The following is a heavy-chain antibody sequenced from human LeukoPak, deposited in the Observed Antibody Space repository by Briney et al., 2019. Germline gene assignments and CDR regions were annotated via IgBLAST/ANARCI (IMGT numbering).Heavy chain of an antibody. CDR1: GFTFTTYW. J-gene: IGHJ4*02. D-gene: IGHD3-10*01. CDR2: INQDGTEK. V-gene: IGHV3-7*01. CDR3: VKVAKYYYGSETYYFFEH. Sequence: GGSLRLSCAASGFTFTTYWMSWVRQFPGKGLEWVANINQDGTEKYYVDSVKGRFTISRDNAKNSLYLQMNSLRVGDTAIYYCVKVAKYYYGSETYYFFEHWGQGTPVTASS.